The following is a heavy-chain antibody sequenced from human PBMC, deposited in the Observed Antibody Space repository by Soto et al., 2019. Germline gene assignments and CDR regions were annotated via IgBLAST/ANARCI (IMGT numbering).Heavy chain of an antibody. D-gene: IGHD6-19*01. CDR1: GFIFSSYG. CDR2: IWYDGGNK. CDR3: AKSCDSSGWSYYYYYGMDV. J-gene: IGHJ6*02. Sequence: QVQLVESGGGVVQPGRSLRLSCAASGFIFSSYGMHWVRQAPGKGLEWVAVIWYDGGNKYYADSVMGRFTISRDNSKNTLYLQMNSLRAEDTAVYYCAKSCDSSGWSYYYYYGMDVWGQGTTVTVSS. V-gene: IGHV3-33*06.